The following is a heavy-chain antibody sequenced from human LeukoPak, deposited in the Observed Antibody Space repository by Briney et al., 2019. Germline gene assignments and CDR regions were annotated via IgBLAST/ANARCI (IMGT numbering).Heavy chain of an antibody. CDR2: ISSSSSYI. V-gene: IGHV3-21*01. D-gene: IGHD2-15*01. CDR1: GFTFSSYS. J-gene: IGHJ4*02. Sequence: GGSLRPSCAASGFTFSSYSMNWVRQAPGKGLEWVSSISSSSSYIYYADSLKGRFTISRDNAKNSLYLQMNSLRAEDTAVYYCARPDTVVVAAPDYWGQGTLVTVSS. CDR3: ARPDTVVVAAPDY.